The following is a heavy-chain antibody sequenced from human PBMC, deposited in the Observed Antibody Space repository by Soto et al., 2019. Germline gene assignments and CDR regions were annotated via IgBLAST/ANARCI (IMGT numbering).Heavy chain of an antibody. J-gene: IGHJ4*02. CDR1: GFAFSSYG. V-gene: IGHV3-30-3*01. Sequence: SLRLSCEGSGFAFSSYGMHWVRQAPGKGLEWVALISHDGYNKDYADSVKGRFTVSRDNSENTLYLELNSLRAEDTAVYYCATLGWGKAFDCWGQGKLVTVSS. D-gene: IGHD7-27*01. CDR3: ATLGWGKAFDC. CDR2: ISHDGYNK.